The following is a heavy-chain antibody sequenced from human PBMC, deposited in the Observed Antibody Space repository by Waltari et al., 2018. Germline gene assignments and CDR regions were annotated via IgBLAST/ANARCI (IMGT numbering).Heavy chain of an antibody. CDR1: GGTFSSYA. CDR2: IIPIFGTA. V-gene: IGHV1-69*05. J-gene: IGHJ4*02. CDR3: AREGRIAAAGKPYYFDY. D-gene: IGHD6-13*01. Sequence: QVQLVQSGAEVKKPGSSVKVSCKASGGTFSSYAIRWVRQAPGQGLEWMGGIIPIFGTANYAQKFQGRVTITTDESTSTAYMELSSLRSEDTAVYYCAREGRIAAAGKPYYFDYWGQGTLVTVSS.